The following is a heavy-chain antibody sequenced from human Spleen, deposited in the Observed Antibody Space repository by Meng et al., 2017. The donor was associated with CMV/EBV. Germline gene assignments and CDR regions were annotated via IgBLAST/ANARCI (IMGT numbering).Heavy chain of an antibody. V-gene: IGHV3-30*02. CDR2: IRYDGSNK. Sequence: QGRVVGSGGGVFQPGGSLRLACAASGFTFSSYGMHWVRQAPGKGLEWVAFIRYDGSNKYYADSVKGRFTISRDNSKNTLYLQMNSLRAEDTAVYYCAKDPSGYHGWFDPWGQGTLVTVSS. J-gene: IGHJ5*02. D-gene: IGHD3-3*01. CDR3: AKDPSGYHGWFDP. CDR1: GFTFSSYG.